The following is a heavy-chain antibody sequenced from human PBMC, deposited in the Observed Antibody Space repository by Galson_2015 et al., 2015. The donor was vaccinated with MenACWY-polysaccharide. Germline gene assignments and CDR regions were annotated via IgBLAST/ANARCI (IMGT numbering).Heavy chain of an antibody. CDR3: ARDISSKWYDY. Sequence: SLRLSCAASGYSFSSYWMFWVRQAPGKGLVWVSTINNDGSATTYADSVKGRFTISRDNAKNTVYLQMNSLRDDDMAVYFCARDISSKWYDYWGQGTLVTVSS. CDR1: GYSFSSYW. V-gene: IGHV3-74*01. CDR2: INNDGSAT. D-gene: IGHD6-13*01. J-gene: IGHJ4*02.